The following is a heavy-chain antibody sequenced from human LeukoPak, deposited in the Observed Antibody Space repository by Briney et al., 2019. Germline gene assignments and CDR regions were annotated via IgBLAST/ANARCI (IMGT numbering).Heavy chain of an antibody. J-gene: IGHJ4*02. V-gene: IGHV3-74*01. Sequence: PGGSLRLSCAASGFTFSSYWMHWVRQAPGKGLVWVSRINSDGSSTSYADSVKGRFTISRDNAKNTLYLQMSSLRAEDTAVYYCARAAGYSSGWYENWGQGTLVTVSS. D-gene: IGHD6-19*01. CDR3: ARAAGYSSGWYEN. CDR2: INSDGSST. CDR1: GFTFSSYW.